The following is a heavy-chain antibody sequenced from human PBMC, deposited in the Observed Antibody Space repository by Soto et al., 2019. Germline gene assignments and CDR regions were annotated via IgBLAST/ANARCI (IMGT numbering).Heavy chain of an antibody. CDR1: GFTFSMYW. J-gene: IGHJ5*02. CDR3: AKSGYGRYNWFDP. Sequence: GESLKISCVVSGFTFSMYWMHWVRQVPGKGLEWVAVISYDGSNKYYADSVKGRFTISRDNSKNTLYLQMNSLRAEDTAVYYCAKSGYGRYNWFDPWGQGTLVTVSS. D-gene: IGHD6-25*01. V-gene: IGHV3-30*18. CDR2: ISYDGSNK.